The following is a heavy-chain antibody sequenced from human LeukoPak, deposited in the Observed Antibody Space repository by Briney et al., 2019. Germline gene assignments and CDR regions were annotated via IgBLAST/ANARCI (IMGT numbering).Heavy chain of an antibody. CDR1: GFTFSSYG. Sequence: PGGSLRLSCAASGFTFSSYGMHWVRQAPGKGLEWVAVISYDGSNKYYADSVKGRFTISRDNPKNTLYLQMNSLRAEDTAVYYCAKNLGYWGQGTLVTVSS. J-gene: IGHJ4*02. CDR3: AKNLGY. V-gene: IGHV3-30*18. CDR2: ISYDGSNK.